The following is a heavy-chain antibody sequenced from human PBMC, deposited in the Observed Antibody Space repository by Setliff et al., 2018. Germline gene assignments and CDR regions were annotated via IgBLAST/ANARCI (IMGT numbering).Heavy chain of an antibody. CDR3: ARDRSALVRGVVHHNYFDT. CDR1: GASMRSGTFY. Sequence: PSETLSLTCTVSGASMRSGTFYWSWIRLHPGKGLEWIGYISYSGNTYYNPSFEGRLALSVDASMNQFSLRLSSVTAADSAIYYCARDRSALVRGVVHHNYFDTWGQGNKVTVSS. J-gene: IGHJ5*02. CDR2: ISYSGNT. V-gene: IGHV4-31*03. D-gene: IGHD3-10*01.